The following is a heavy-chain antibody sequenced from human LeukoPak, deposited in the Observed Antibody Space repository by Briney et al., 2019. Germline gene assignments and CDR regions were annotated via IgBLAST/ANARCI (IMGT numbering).Heavy chain of an antibody. CDR1: GYSFTSYW. CDR2: IYPGDSDT. J-gene: IGHJ4*02. Sequence: GESLKISCQGSGYSFTSYWIGWVRQMPGKGLGWMGIIYPGDSDTRYSPSFQGQVTISAVKSISTAYLQWSSLKASDTAMYYCARRDSSGWYYFDYWGQGTLVTVSS. V-gene: IGHV5-51*01. D-gene: IGHD6-19*01. CDR3: ARRDSSGWYYFDY.